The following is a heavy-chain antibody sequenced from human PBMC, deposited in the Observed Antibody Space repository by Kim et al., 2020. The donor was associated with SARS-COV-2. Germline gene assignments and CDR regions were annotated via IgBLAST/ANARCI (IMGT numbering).Heavy chain of an antibody. CDR1: GGSISSGGYY. Sequence: SETLSLTCTVSGGSISSGGYYWSWIRQHPGKGLEWIGYIYYSGSTYYNPSLKSRVTISVDTSKNQFSLKLSSVTAADTAVYYCARGKLGRSYYYDSSGYLAYYFDYWGQGTLVTVSS. V-gene: IGHV4-31*03. CDR3: ARGKLGRSYYYDSSGYLAYYFDY. J-gene: IGHJ4*02. CDR2: IYYSGST. D-gene: IGHD3-22*01.